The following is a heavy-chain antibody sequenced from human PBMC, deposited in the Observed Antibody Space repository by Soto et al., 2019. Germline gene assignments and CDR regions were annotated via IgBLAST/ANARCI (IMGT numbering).Heavy chain of an antibody. CDR1: GGSISSSSYY. J-gene: IGHJ6*03. D-gene: IGHD2-2*02. CDR3: AKGRGYCSSTSCYIVGYMDF. Sequence: LQLQESGPGLVKPSETLSLTCTVSGGSISSSSYYWGWIRQPPGKGLEWFGSIYYSGSTYYNPSLKSRVPISVDTSKNQFSRKLSSVTAADTDVYYCAKGRGYCSSTSCYIVGYMDFWGKGTTVTVSS. V-gene: IGHV4-39*01. CDR2: IYYSGST.